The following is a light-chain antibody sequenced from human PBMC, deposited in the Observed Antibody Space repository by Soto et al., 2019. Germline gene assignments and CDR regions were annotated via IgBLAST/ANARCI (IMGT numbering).Light chain of an antibody. CDR2: DAS. CDR3: HQYDNLPRT. Sequence: DIQMTQSPSSLSASVGDRVTITCQASQDISNYLNWYQQKPGKAPKLLSYDASNLETGVRSRFSGSGSGTYFTFTISSLQPEDIATYYCHQYDNLPRTFGGGTKVEIK. V-gene: IGKV1-33*01. J-gene: IGKJ4*01. CDR1: QDISNY.